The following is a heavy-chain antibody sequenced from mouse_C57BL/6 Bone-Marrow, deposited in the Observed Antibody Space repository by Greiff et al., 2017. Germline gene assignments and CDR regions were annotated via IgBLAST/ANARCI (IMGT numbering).Heavy chain of an antibody. V-gene: IGHV1-15*01. CDR1: GYTFTDYE. CDR3: TRRDYDYVFDY. CDR2: IDPETGGT. J-gene: IGHJ2*01. D-gene: IGHD2-4*01. Sequence: QVQLQQSGAELVRPGASVTLSCKASGYTFTDYEMHWVKQTPVHGLEWIGAIDPETGGTAYNQKFKGKAILTADKSSSTAYMELRSLTSEDSAVYYCTRRDYDYVFDYWGQGTTRTVSS.